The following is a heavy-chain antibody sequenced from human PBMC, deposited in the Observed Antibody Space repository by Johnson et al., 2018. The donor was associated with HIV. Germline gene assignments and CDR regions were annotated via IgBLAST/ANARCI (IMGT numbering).Heavy chain of an antibody. CDR1: GFTFFDYY. V-gene: IGHV3-11*04. J-gene: IGHJ3*02. D-gene: IGHD6-13*01. CDR2: ISSSGSTI. Sequence: LVESGGGLVKPGGSLRLSCAAFGFTFFDYYMSWIRQAPGKGLEWVSYISSSGSTIYYADSVKGRFTISRDNAKNSLYLQMNSLRAEDTAVYYCARSEYSSSWSNAFDIWGQGTMVTVSS. CDR3: ARSEYSSSWSNAFDI.